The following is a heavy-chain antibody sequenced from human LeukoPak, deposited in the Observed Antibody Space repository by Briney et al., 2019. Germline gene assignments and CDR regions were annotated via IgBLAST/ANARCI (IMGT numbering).Heavy chain of an antibody. CDR1: GGTFSSYA. J-gene: IGHJ5*02. V-gene: IGHV1-69*13. D-gene: IGHD2-2*01. CDR3: ASISLGYCSSTSCLNWFDP. Sequence: ASVKVSCKASGGTFSSYAISWVRQAPGQGLEWMGGIIPIFGTANYAQKFQGRVTITADESTSTAYMELSSLRFEDTAVYYCASISLGYCSSTSCLNWFDPWGQGTLVTVSS. CDR2: IIPIFGTA.